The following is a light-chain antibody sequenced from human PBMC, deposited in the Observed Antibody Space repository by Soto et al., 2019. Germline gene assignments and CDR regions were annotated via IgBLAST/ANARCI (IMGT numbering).Light chain of an antibody. CDR2: KAS. Sequence: DIQMTQSPSTLSASVGDRVTITCRASQSISSWLAWYQQKPGKAPKLLIYKASNLQSGVPSRFSGSGSGTEFTLTISSLQPDDFATYYCHQYKTYWTFGHGTQV. CDR3: HQYKTYWT. V-gene: IGKV1-5*03. CDR1: QSISSW. J-gene: IGKJ1*01.